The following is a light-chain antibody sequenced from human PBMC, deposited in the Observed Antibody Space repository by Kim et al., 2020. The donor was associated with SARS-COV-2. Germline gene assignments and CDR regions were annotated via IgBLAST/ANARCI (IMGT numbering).Light chain of an antibody. V-gene: IGLV3-21*04. CDR1: NIGSKS. CDR3: QVWDSSSDHPV. Sequence: APGKTARCTCGGSNIGSKSVLWYQQQPGQAPVLVIYYDSDRPSGIPERFSGSNSGNTATLTISRVEAGDEADYYCQVWDSSSDHPVFGGGTQLTVL. J-gene: IGLJ3*02. CDR2: YDS.